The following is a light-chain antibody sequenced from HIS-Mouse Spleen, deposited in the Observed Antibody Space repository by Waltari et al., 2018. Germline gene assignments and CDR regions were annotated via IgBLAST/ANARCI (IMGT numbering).Light chain of an antibody. Sequence: QSALTQPPSASGSPGQSVTIPCTGTSSYAGGSNSVPWYQQHPGKAPKLMIYEVSTRPSGVPDRFSGSKSGNTASLTVSGLQAEDEADYYCSSYAGSNNLGVFGGGTKLTVL. CDR3: SSYAGSNNLGV. CDR1: SSYAGGSNS. J-gene: IGLJ3*02. V-gene: IGLV2-8*01. CDR2: EVS.